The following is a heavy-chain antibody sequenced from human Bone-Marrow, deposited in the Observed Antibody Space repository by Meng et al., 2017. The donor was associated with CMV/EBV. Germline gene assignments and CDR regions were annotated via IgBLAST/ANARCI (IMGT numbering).Heavy chain of an antibody. CDR2: ISSSGSTI. D-gene: IGHD5-18*01. J-gene: IGHJ6*02. V-gene: IGHV3-11*04. CDR1: GFPFSDYY. CDR3: ARTGGGYSYDYYYYYGMDV. Sequence: GESLKISCAASGFPFSDYYMSWIRQAPGKGLEWVSYISSSGSTIYYADSVKGRFTISRDNAKNSLYLQMNSLRAEDTAVYYCARTGGGYSYDYYYYYGMDVWGQGTTVTVSS.